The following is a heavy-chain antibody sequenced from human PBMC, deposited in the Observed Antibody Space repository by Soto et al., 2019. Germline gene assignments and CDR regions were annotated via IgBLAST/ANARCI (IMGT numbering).Heavy chain of an antibody. CDR3: ARGRFLRWCGEWNFDY. V-gene: IGHV4-34*01. CDR1: GGSFSGYY. D-gene: IGHD3-10*01. Sequence: QVQLQQWGAGLLKPSETLSLTCAVYGGSFSGYYWSWLRQPPGKGLEWIGEINHSGCTNYNPSLKSRVTTSVDMSENLCARKLSSVTAADTGGYYCARGRFLRWCGEWNFDYWGQGTLVTVSS. CDR2: INHSGCT. J-gene: IGHJ4*02.